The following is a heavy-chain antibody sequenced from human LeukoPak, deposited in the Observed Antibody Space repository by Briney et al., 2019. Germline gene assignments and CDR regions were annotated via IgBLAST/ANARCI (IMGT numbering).Heavy chain of an antibody. V-gene: IGHV4-30-4*01. J-gene: IGHJ4*02. CDR3: ARSNRASYCGGDCYPYFDY. CDR2: IYYSGST. Sequence: SETLSLTCTVSGGSISSDDYYWSWIRQPPGKGLEWMGYIYYSGSTYYNPSLKSRVTISVDTSKNQFSLKLSSVTAADTAVYYCARSNRASYCGGDCYPYFDYWGQGTLVTVSS. D-gene: IGHD2-21*02. CDR1: GGSISSDDYY.